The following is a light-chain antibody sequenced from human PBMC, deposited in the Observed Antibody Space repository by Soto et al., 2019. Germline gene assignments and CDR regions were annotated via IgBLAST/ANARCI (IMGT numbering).Light chain of an antibody. CDR3: QQYGGSPPYT. V-gene: IGKV3-20*01. J-gene: IGKJ2*01. CDR1: QSVSSSY. CDR2: GAS. Sequence: EMVLTQSPGTLSLSPGERVTLSCRASQSVSSSYLAWYQQKPAQAPRLLIYGASNRATGIPDRFSGSGSGTDFTLTISRLEPEDFAVYSCQQYGGSPPYTFGQVTKLEIK.